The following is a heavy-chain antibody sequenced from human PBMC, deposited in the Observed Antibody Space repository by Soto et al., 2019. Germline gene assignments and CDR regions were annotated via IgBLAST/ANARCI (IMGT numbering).Heavy chain of an antibody. CDR3: ARGYDFWSGYYNWFDP. D-gene: IGHD3-3*01. Sequence: GASVKVSCKASGYTLTSYGISWVRQAPGQGLEWMGWISAYNGNTNYAQKLQGRVTMTTDTSTSTAYMELRSLRSDDTAVYYCARGYDFWSGYYNWFDPWGQGTLVTVSS. V-gene: IGHV1-18*01. J-gene: IGHJ5*02. CDR2: ISAYNGNT. CDR1: GYTLTSYG.